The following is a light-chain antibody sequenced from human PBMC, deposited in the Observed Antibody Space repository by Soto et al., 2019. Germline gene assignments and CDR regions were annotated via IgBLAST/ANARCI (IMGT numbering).Light chain of an antibody. V-gene: IGKV1-6*01. CDR1: QDIRND. CDR3: LQDYNYSRT. CDR2: AAS. Sequence: AIQMTQSPTSLSASVGDRVTITCRASQDIRNDLGRYQQKPGKAPQLLIYAASTLQSGVPSRFSGSRTSTDFTLTISSLQPEDFETYYSLQDYNYSRTCGQGTKVEIK. J-gene: IGKJ1*01.